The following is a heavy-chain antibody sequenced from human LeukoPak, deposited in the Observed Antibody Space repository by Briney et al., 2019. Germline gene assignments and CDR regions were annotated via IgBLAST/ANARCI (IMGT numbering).Heavy chain of an antibody. CDR3: TTRGGSFSIFDY. CDR2: FDPEDGET. D-gene: IGHD1-26*01. V-gene: IGHV1-24*01. CDR1: GYTLTELS. Sequence: GASVKVSCKVSGYTLTELSMHWVRQAPGKGLEWMGGFDPEDGETIYAQKFQGRVTMTEDTSTDTAYMELSSLRSEDTAVYYCTTRGGSFSIFDYWGQGTLVTVSS. J-gene: IGHJ4*02.